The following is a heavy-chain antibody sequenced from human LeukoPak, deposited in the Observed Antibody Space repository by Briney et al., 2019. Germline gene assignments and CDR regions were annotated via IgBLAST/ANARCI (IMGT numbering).Heavy chain of an antibody. CDR1: GGTFSSYA. Sequence: LVKVSCKASGGTFSSYAISWVRQAPGQGFEWMGGIIPIFGTANYAQKFQGRVTITTDESTSTAYMELSSLRSEDTAVYYCARERDIVVVPASPEGAFDIWGQGTMVTVSS. CDR3: ARERDIVVVPASPEGAFDI. CDR2: IIPIFGTA. J-gene: IGHJ3*02. V-gene: IGHV1-69*05. D-gene: IGHD2-2*01.